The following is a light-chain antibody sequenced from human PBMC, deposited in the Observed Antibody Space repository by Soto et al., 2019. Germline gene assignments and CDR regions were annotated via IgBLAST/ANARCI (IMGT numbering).Light chain of an antibody. CDR3: QQLESYPST. CDR1: QSIASY. Sequence: DIQMTQSPSSLSASVGDSVTITCRASQSIASYVNWYQQKPGKAPKLLIYAASTLQSGVPSRFSGSGSGTDFTLTISSLQPEDFATYYCQQLESYPSTFGGGTKVDIK. V-gene: IGKV1-39*01. CDR2: AAS. J-gene: IGKJ4*01.